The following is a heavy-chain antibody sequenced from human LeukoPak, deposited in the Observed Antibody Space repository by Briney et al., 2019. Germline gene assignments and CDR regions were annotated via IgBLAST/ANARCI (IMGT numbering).Heavy chain of an antibody. V-gene: IGHV3-30*03. CDR3: ARRAGAYSHPYDY. Sequence: GRSLRLSCAASGFSFKDYNMHWVRQAPGKGLEWVAVITYDGSNKYDTDSVKGRFTISRDNSKNTLYLQMNSLRAEDTAVYYCARRAGAYSHPYDYWGQGTLVTVSS. J-gene: IGHJ4*02. D-gene: IGHD4/OR15-4a*01. CDR2: ITYDGSNK. CDR1: GFSFKDYN.